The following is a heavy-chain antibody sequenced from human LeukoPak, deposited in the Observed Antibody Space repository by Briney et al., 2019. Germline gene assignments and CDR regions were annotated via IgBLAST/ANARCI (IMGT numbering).Heavy chain of an antibody. CDR3: ASKGGKNCSGGSCYSQ. V-gene: IGHV3-53*01. Sequence: AGGSLRLSCAASGFTVSSNYMSWVRQAPGKGLEWVSVIYSGGSTYYADSVKGRFTISRDNSKYTLYLQMNSLRAEDTAVYYCASKGGKNCSGGSCYSQWGQGTLVTVSS. CDR1: GFTVSSNY. J-gene: IGHJ4*02. D-gene: IGHD2-15*01. CDR2: IYSGGST.